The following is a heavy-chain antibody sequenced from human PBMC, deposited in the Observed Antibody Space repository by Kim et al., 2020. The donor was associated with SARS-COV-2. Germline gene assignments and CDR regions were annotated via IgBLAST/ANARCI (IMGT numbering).Heavy chain of an antibody. V-gene: IGHV4-59*01. CDR3: ATDYGSGIGAFDI. CDR1: GGSISSYY. CDR2: IHYSGST. D-gene: IGHD3-10*01. J-gene: IGHJ3*02. Sequence: SETLSLTCTVSGGSISSYYWTWIRQPPGKGLAWIGYIHYSGSTNYNLSLKSRVTISVDTSKNQFSLKLNSVTAADTAVYYCATDYGSGIGAFDIWGQGT.